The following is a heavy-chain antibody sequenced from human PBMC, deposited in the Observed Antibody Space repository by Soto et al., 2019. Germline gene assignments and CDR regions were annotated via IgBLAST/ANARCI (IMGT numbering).Heavy chain of an antibody. Sequence: EVQLVESGGGLVQPGGSLRLSCAASGFTFSSYWMHWVRQAPGKGLVWVSRINSDGSSTSYADSVKGRFTISRDNAKNTLYREMNSLRAEDTAVYYCARGRPRGYYYYYGMDVWGQGTTVTVSS. V-gene: IGHV3-74*01. CDR3: ARGRPRGYYYYYGMDV. J-gene: IGHJ6*02. CDR2: INSDGSST. CDR1: GFTFSSYW. D-gene: IGHD3-16*01.